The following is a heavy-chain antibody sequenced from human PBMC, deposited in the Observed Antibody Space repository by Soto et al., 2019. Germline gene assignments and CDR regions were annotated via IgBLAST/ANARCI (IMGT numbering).Heavy chain of an antibody. CDR2: IYWDDDK. Sequence: QITLKETGPTLVNPTQTLTLTCTFSGFSLTTYGVGVGWIRQPPGKALEWLAFIYWDDDKRYSPSLKSRLTSIKVTFKNQVALRMTNMDPVDPATSSCAHTRVYVVLDYWGQGILVTVSS. J-gene: IGHJ4*02. V-gene: IGHV2-5*02. CDR1: GFSLTTYGVG. D-gene: IGHD2-15*01. CDR3: AHTRVYVVLDY.